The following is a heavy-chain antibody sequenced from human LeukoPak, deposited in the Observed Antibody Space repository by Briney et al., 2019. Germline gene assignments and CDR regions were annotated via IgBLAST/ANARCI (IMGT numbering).Heavy chain of an antibody. CDR2: IYYSGST. CDR3: ARGIVVVPAAQNFDY. V-gene: IGHV4-39*07. Sequence: PSETLSLTCTVSGGSISSSSYYWGWIRQPPGKGLEWIGSIYYSGSTYYNPSLKSRVTISVDTSKNQFSLKLSSVTAAEMGVYYCARGIVVVPAAQNFDYWGQGTLVTVSS. J-gene: IGHJ4*02. D-gene: IGHD2-2*01. CDR1: GGSISSSSYY.